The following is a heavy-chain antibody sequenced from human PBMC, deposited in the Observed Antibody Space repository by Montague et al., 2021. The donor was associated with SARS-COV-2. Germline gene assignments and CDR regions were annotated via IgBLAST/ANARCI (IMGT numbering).Heavy chain of an antibody. D-gene: IGHD1-14*01. J-gene: IGHJ4*02. CDR3: ARISGITSWYYDY. CDR2: IYYTGST. CDR1: GGSVSSGGYY. V-gene: IGHV4-61*08. Sequence: SETLSLTCTVSGGSVSSGGYYWSWIRQPPGKGLQSIGYIYYTGSTXYNPSLQSRVTISVDSSKNQFSVRLSSVTAADTAVYYCARISGITSWYYDYWGQGTLVTVSS.